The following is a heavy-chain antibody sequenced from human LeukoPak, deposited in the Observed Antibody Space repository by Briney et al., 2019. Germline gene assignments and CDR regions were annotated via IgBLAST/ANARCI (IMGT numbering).Heavy chain of an antibody. J-gene: IGHJ4*02. CDR3: ASRYGSSDY. V-gene: IGHV4-61*02. CDR2: IYTSGST. D-gene: IGHD3-9*01. Sequence: SETLSLTCTVSGGSISSGSYYWSWIRQPAGKGLEWIGRIYTSGSTNYNPSLKSRVTISVDTSKNQFPLKLSSVTAADTAVYYCASRYGSSDYWGQGTLVTVSS. CDR1: GGSISSGSYY.